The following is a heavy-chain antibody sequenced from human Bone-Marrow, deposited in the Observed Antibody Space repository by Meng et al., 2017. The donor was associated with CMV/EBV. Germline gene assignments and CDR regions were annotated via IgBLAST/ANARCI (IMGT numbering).Heavy chain of an antibody. V-gene: IGHV3-30-3*01. D-gene: IGHD3-10*01. CDR1: GFTFSSYA. J-gene: IGHJ6*02. Sequence: GGPLRLSCAASGFTFSSYAMHWVRQAPGKGLEWVAVISYDGSNKYYADSVKGRFTISRDNSKNTLYLQMNSLRAEDTAVYYCARGTGLLWSTYGMDVWGQGTTVTVSS. CDR2: ISYDGSNK. CDR3: ARGTGLLWSTYGMDV.